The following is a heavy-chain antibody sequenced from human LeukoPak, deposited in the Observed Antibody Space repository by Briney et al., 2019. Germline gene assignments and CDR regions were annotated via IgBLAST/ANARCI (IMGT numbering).Heavy chain of an antibody. J-gene: IGHJ5*02. CDR1: GYTFTSYA. CDR2: INAGNGNT. D-gene: IGHD3-10*01. V-gene: IGHV1-3*01. Sequence: ASVKVSCKASGYTFTSYAMHWVRQAPGQRLGGMGWINAGNGNTKYSQKFQGRVTITRDTSASTAYMELSSLRSEDTAVYYCAREGTYYYGSGSYSSRWFDPWGQGTLVTVSS. CDR3: AREGTYYYGSGSYSSRWFDP.